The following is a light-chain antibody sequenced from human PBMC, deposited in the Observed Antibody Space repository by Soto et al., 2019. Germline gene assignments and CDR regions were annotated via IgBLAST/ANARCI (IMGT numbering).Light chain of an antibody. CDR1: PSDIGRYNY. V-gene: IGLV2-14*01. CDR2: EVT. J-gene: IGLJ2*01. Sequence: QSALTQPASVSGSPGQSITISCTGTPSDIGRYNYVSWYQQFPGKVPKLLIYEVTYRPSGVSASFSGSKSGSTASLTISGLQAEDEADYYCSSYSTTSSPHVLFGGGTQLTVL. CDR3: SSYSTTSSPHVL.